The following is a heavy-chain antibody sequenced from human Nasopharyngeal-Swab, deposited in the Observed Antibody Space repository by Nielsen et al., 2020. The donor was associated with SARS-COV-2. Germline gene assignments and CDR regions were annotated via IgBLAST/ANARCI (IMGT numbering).Heavy chain of an antibody. CDR1: GYTFTDYY. CDR2: INPHSGDT. CDR3: ARDDGDVPGMTGSGPPGGY. V-gene: IGHV1-2*06. J-gene: IGHJ4*02. D-gene: IGHD1-14*01. Sequence: ASVKVSCKASGYTFTDYYMHWVRQAPGEGLEYMGRINPHSGDTNFAQKFQGRVTVTRDTSTNTAYMELSSLRFDDPAVYYCARDDGDVPGMTGSGPPGGYWGQGTLVTVSS.